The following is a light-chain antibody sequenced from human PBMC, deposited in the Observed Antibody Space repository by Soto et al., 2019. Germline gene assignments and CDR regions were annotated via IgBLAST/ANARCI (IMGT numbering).Light chain of an antibody. CDR1: QSINSD. CDR3: QQYNWWPWT. CDR2: GS. J-gene: IGKJ1*01. V-gene: IGKV3-15*01. Sequence: EIVMTQSPATLSVSPWERATLSCRASQSINSDLAWYQQKPGQAPRLLIYGSARATGIPARFSGSGSGTDFTLTISSLQSEDSALYYCQQYNWWPWTFGQGTKVDIK.